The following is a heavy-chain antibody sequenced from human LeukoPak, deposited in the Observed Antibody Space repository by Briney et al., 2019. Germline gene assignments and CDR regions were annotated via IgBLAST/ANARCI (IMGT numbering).Heavy chain of an antibody. D-gene: IGHD5-18*01. CDR2: INHSGST. Sequence: SETLSLTCAVYGGSFSGYYWSWIRQPPGKGLEWIGEINHSGSTNYNPSLKSRVTISADTSKNQFSLKLSSVTAADTAVYYCASSERGYSYGYYYYYGMDVWGQGTTVTVSS. CDR3: ASSERGYSYGYYYYYGMDV. J-gene: IGHJ6*02. CDR1: GGSFSGYY. V-gene: IGHV4-34*01.